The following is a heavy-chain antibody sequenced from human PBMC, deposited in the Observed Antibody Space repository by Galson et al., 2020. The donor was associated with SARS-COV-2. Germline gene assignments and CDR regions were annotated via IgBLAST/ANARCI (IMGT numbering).Heavy chain of an antibody. CDR1: GFTFSTYA. Sequence: GGSLRLSCSASGFTFSTYAMHWVRQAPGKGLEYVSAISSNAGSIVYADSVKGRFTISRDNSKNTLYLQMSSLRTEDAAVYYCVKLRVSGYYLSNDAFDIWGRGTMVTVSS. CDR2: ISSNAGSI. D-gene: IGHD3-22*01. J-gene: IGHJ3*02. CDR3: VKLRVSGYYLSNDAFDI. V-gene: IGHV3-64D*06.